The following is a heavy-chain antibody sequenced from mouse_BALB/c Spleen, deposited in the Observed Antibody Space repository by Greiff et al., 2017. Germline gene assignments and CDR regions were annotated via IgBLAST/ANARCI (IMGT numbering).Heavy chain of an antibody. CDR2: INPSTGYT. J-gene: IGHJ4*01. CDR3: ARWITTVVATRAMDY. D-gene: IGHD1-1*01. Sequence: QVQLQQSGAELAKPGASVKMSCKASGYTFTSYWMHWVKQRPGQGLEWIGYINPSTGYTEYNQKFKDKATLTADKSSSTAYMQLSSLTSEDSAVYYCARWITTVVATRAMDYWGQGTSVTVSS. V-gene: IGHV1-7*01. CDR1: GYTFTSYW.